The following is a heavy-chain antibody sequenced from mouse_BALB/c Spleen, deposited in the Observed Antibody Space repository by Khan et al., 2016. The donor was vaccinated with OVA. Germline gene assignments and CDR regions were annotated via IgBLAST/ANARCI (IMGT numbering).Heavy chain of an antibody. CDR3: SPFGTYCVSFAY. CDR1: GYTFTSYV. Sequence: VQLQQSGPEVVKPGASVKMSCKASGYTFTSYVMHWVKQKPGLGLEWIGYIYPFNDDTKYNEKFKGKATLTSDRSSSTAYMELSSLTSEDSAVYYCSPFGTYCVSFAYWGQGTLVTVSA. CDR2: IYPFNDDT. J-gene: IGHJ3*01. V-gene: IGHV1S136*01. D-gene: IGHD1-1*01.